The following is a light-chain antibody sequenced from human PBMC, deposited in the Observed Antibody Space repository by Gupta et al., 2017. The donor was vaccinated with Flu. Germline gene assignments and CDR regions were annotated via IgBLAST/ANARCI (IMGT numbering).Light chain of an antibody. Sequence: GSLPLSPGERASRSCRTSQSVDSRYLAWYQQKLGQAPRLLIYAASSRATGTPDRFSGSGSGADFTLTISRLEPEDFAVYYCQQYDSAAWTFGQGTKVVIK. V-gene: IGKV3-20*01. J-gene: IGKJ1*01. CDR1: QSVDSRY. CDR3: QQYDSAAWT. CDR2: AAS.